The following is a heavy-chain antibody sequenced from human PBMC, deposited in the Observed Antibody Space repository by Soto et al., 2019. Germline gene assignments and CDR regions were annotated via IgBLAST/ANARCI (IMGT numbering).Heavy chain of an antibody. J-gene: IGHJ6*02. CDR1: GYTFTSYD. D-gene: IGHD5-12*01. V-gene: IGHV1-8*01. CDR3: ARGLSGYDYYYYYGMDV. CDR2: MNPNSGNT. Sequence: ASVKVSCKASGYTFTSYDINWVRQATGQGLEWMGWMNPNSGNTGYAQKFQGRVTMTRNTSIGTAYMELSSLRSEDTAVYYFARGLSGYDYYYYYGMDVWGQGTTVTVSS.